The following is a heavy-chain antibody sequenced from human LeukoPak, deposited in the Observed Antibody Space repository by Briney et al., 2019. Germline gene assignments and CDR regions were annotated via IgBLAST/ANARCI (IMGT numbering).Heavy chain of an antibody. V-gene: IGHV3-30*03. Sequence: PGGSLRLSCAASGFTFSSYGMHWVRQAPGKGLEWVAVISYDGSNKYYADSVKGRFTISRDNSKNTLYLQMNSLRPEDTAVYYCAREQWDLRSAFDIWGQGTMVTVSS. CDR2: ISYDGSNK. CDR1: GFTFSSYG. J-gene: IGHJ3*02. CDR3: AREQWDLRSAFDI. D-gene: IGHD1-26*01.